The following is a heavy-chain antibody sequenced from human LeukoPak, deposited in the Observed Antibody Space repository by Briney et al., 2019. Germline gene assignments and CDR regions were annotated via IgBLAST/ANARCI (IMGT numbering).Heavy chain of an antibody. V-gene: IGHV3-9*01. Sequence: GGSLRLSCAASGFTFDDYAMHWVRQAPGKGLEWVSGISWNSGSIGYADSVKGRFTISRDNAKNSLYLQMNSLRAEDTALYYCAKARELLGSDDTFDIWGQGTMVTVSS. D-gene: IGHD1-26*01. CDR3: AKARELLGSDDTFDI. CDR2: ISWNSGSI. CDR1: GFTFDDYA. J-gene: IGHJ3*02.